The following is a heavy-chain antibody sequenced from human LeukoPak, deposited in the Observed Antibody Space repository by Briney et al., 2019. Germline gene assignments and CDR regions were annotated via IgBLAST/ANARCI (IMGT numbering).Heavy chain of an antibody. V-gene: IGHV3-21*01. CDR1: GFTFSSYS. J-gene: IGHJ4*02. D-gene: IGHD3-22*01. CDR3: AGNYYDSSGYYFFDY. Sequence: GGSLRLSCAASGFTFSSYSMNWVRQAPGKGLEWVPSISSSSSYIYYADSVKGRFTISRDNAKNSLYLQMNSLRAEDTAVYYCAGNYYDSSGYYFFDYWGQGTLVTVSS. CDR2: ISSSSSYI.